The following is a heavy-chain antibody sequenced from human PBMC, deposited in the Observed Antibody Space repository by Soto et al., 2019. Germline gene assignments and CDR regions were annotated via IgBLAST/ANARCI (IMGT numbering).Heavy chain of an antibody. D-gene: IGHD6-19*01. Sequence: GGSLRLSCAASGFTFSSYDMHWVRQATGKGLEWVSAIGTAGDTYYPGSVKGRFTISRENAKNSLYLQMNSLRAGDTAVYYCAREGIAVAGKKGTFDYWGQGTLVTVSS. CDR3: AREGIAVAGKKGTFDY. J-gene: IGHJ4*02. V-gene: IGHV3-13*01. CDR1: GFTFSSYD. CDR2: IGTAGDT.